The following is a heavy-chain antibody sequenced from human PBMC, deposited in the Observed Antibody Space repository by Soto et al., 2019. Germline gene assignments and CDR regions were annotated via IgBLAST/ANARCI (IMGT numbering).Heavy chain of an antibody. J-gene: IGHJ6*02. CDR3: ARSGYYGSGSYYYGMDV. V-gene: IGHV4-30-4*01. Sequence: SETLSLTCTVSGGSISSGDYYWSWIRQPPGKGLEWIGYIYYSGSTYYNPSLKSRVTISVDTSKNQFSLKLSSVTATDTAVYYCARSGYYGSGSYYYGMDVWGQGTTVTVSS. CDR1: GGSISSGDYY. CDR2: IYYSGST. D-gene: IGHD3-10*01.